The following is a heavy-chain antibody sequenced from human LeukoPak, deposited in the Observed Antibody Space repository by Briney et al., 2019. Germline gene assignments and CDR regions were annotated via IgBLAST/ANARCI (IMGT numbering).Heavy chain of an antibody. J-gene: IGHJ3*02. V-gene: IGHV4-61*02. CDR2: IYSPGT. D-gene: IGHD3-22*01. CDR3: ARGIGTSYESSRDAFDI. Sequence: SSQTLSLTCTLSAGSINSDDYYWSWLRQPAGKGLEWIGRIYSPGTNYNYNPSIKSRATISTDTSKNQFSLKLTSVTAGDTAVYYCARGIGTSYESSRDAFDIWGQGTMVTVSS. CDR1: AGSINSDDYY.